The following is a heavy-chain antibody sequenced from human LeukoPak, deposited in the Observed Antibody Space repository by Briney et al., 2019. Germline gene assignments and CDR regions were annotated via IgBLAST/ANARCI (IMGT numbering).Heavy chain of an antibody. J-gene: IGHJ4*02. Sequence: ASVKVSCKVSGYTLTELSMHWVRQAPGKGLEWMGGFDPEDGETIYAQKFQGRVTMTEDTSTDTAYMELSSLRSEGTAVYYCATRILGYYGSGSYYNYWGQGTLVTVSS. CDR1: GYTLTELS. V-gene: IGHV1-24*01. D-gene: IGHD3-10*01. CDR2: FDPEDGET. CDR3: ATRILGYYGSGSYYNY.